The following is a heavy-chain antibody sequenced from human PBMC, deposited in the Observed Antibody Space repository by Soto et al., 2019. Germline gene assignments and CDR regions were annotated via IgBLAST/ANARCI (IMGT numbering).Heavy chain of an antibody. CDR3: AHGGYSSDGCCFFDY. Sequence: SGPTLVNPTQPLTLTCILSGFPLNASGARVGWIRQPPGKALEWLALIYWDDGKRYSPSLKNRLTVTKDTLKNQVVLTMTNMDPADTGTYYCAHGGYSSDGCCFFDYWGQGPLITVSS. CDR2: IYWDDGK. CDR1: GFPLNASGAR. D-gene: IGHD5-18*01. J-gene: IGHJ4*02. V-gene: IGHV2-5*02.